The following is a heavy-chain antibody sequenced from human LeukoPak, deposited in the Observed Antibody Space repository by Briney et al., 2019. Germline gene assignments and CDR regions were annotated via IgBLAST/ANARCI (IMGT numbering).Heavy chain of an antibody. D-gene: IGHD5-24*01. CDR1: GFMFSSNW. V-gene: IGHV3-7*03. Sequence: GGYLRLSCAASGFMFSSNWMSWVRLAPGKGLEWLANIKEDGTETYYVDSVKGRFTISRDNAKNSLYLQMNSLRVEDTAVYYCAKEGRSLQTYWGQGTLVTVSS. CDR2: IKEDGTET. CDR3: AKEGRSLQTY. J-gene: IGHJ4*02.